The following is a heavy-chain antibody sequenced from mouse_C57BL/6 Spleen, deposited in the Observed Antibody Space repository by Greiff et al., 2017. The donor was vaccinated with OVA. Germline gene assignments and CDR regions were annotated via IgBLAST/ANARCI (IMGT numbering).Heavy chain of an antibody. CDR1: GYTFTDYE. Sequence: QVQLQQSGAELVRPGASVTLSCKASGYTFTDYEMHWVKQTPVHGLEWIGAIDPETGGTAYNQKFKGKAILTADKSSSTAYMELRSLTSEDSAVYYCTRGIYYDYDVDYWGQGTTLTVSS. CDR3: TRGIYYDYDVDY. V-gene: IGHV1-15*01. J-gene: IGHJ2*01. CDR2: IDPETGGT. D-gene: IGHD2-4*01.